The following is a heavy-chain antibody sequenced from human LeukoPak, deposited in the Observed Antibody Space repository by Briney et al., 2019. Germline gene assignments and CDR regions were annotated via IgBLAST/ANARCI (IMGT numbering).Heavy chain of an antibody. Sequence: SETLSLTCTVSGGSGGSITNYYWSWIRQPPGKGLEWIGSIYHSGSPYYNPSLKSRVTISVDTSKNQFSLKLTSVTAADTAVYYCATDRSVTMVVDYWGQGTLVTVSS. D-gene: IGHD3-10*01. J-gene: IGHJ4*02. V-gene: IGHV4-38-2*02. CDR1: GGSGGSITNYY. CDR3: ATDRSVTMVVDY. CDR2: IYHSGSP.